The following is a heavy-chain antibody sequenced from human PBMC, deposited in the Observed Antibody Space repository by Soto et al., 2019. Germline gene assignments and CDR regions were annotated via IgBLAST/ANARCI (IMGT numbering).Heavy chain of an antibody. J-gene: IGHJ4*02. D-gene: IGHD6-19*01. Sequence: VQLVESGGGVVQPGRSLRLSCAASGFTFSDYAMHWVRQAPGKGLEWVAVVSHDGRNTHYADSVKGRFTISRDSSKNTVSLEMTSLRAEDTAVHYCAKGVRQWLVTSDFNYWGQGALVTVSS. CDR2: VSHDGRNT. V-gene: IGHV3-30*18. CDR3: AKGVRQWLVTSDFNY. CDR1: GFTFSDYA.